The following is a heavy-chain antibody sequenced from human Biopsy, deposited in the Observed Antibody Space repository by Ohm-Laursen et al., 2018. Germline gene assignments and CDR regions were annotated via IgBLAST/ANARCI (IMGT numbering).Heavy chain of an antibody. Sequence: SVKVSCKASGYTFAGYYLHWVRQAPGHGLEWMGWINPNSGNANYAQSFQGRLTVTRDTSISTAYMELTSLTFDDTAIYYCARVPAYPSIDGYYGLDLWGQVTTVIVSS. V-gene: IGHV1-2*02. CDR3: ARVPAYPSIDGYYGLDL. CDR1: GYTFAGYY. J-gene: IGHJ6*02. D-gene: IGHD3-9*01. CDR2: INPNSGNA.